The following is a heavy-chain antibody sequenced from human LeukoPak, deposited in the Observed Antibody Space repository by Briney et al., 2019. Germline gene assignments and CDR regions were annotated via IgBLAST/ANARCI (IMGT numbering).Heavy chain of an antibody. D-gene: IGHD3-22*01. J-gene: IGHJ4*02. CDR2: IKQDGSEK. V-gene: IGHV3-7*03. CDR1: GFTFSSYW. CDR3: AKGSYYDSSGSFYFDY. Sequence: GGSLRLSCAASGFTFSSYWMSWVRQAPGKGLEWVANIKQDGSEKYYVDSVKGRFTISRDNAKNTLYVQVNSLGTEDTAAYYCAKGSYYDSSGSFYFDYWGQGTLVTVSS.